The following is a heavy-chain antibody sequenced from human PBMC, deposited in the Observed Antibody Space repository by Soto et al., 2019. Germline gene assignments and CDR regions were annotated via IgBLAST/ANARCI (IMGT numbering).Heavy chain of an antibody. Sequence: SETLSLTCTVSGGPISSSSYYWGRIRQPPGKGLEWIGSIYYSGSTYYNPSLKSRVTISVDTSKNQFSLKLSSVTAADTAVYYCVGGQYFLILWDVLGQGTTVTVSP. V-gene: IGHV4-39*01. D-gene: IGHD3-22*01. CDR2: IYYSGST. CDR1: GGPISSSSYY. CDR3: VGGQYFLILWDV. J-gene: IGHJ6*01.